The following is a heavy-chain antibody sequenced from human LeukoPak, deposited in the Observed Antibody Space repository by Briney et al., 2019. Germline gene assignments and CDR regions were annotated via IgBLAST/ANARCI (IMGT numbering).Heavy chain of an antibody. CDR2: IIPIFGIA. V-gene: IGHV1-69*04. J-gene: IGHJ1*01. Sequence: ASVKVSCKASGGTFSSYAISWVRQAPGQGLEWMGRIIPIFGIANYAQKFQGRVTITADKSTSTAYMELSSLRYEDTAVYYCARGDYYDSSPLQHWGQGTLVTVSS. D-gene: IGHD3-22*01. CDR3: ARGDYYDSSPLQH. CDR1: GGTFSSYA.